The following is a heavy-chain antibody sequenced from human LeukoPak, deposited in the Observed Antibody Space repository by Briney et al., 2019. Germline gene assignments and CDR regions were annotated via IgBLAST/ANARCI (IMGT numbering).Heavy chain of an antibody. D-gene: IGHD1-26*01. V-gene: IGHV3-33*01. CDR2: IWHDGSNQ. J-gene: IGHJ6*02. Sequence: GGSLRLSCVASGFRFSDHGMHWVRQVPGKGLEWVAVIWHDGSNQYYVDSVKGRFTISRDNSKNTLYLDMNSLRAEDTAVYPCAGKVGVPTSYYGMDAWGQGTTVTVSS. CDR1: GFRFSDHG. CDR3: AGKVGVPTSYYGMDA.